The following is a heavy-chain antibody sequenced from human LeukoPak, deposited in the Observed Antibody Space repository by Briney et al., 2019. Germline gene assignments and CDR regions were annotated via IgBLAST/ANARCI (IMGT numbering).Heavy chain of an antibody. CDR2: IIPIFGTA. D-gene: IGHD1-26*01. V-gene: IGHV1-69*13. J-gene: IGHJ4*02. CDR1: GGTFSSYA. CDR3: ATNGARGWIYFDY. Sequence: SVKVSCKASGGTFSSYAISWVRQAPGQGLEWMGGIIPIFGTANYAQKFQGRVTITADESTSTAYMELSSLRSEDTAVYYCATNGARGWIYFDYWGQGTLVTVSS.